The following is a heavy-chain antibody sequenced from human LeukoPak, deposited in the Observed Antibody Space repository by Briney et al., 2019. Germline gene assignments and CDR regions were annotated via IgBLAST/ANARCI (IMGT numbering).Heavy chain of an antibody. V-gene: IGHV3-53*01. Sequence: PGGSLRLSCAASGFTVSSNYMNWVRQAPGRGLEWVSVVYSGGSTYYADSVKGRFTISRDNSKNTLYLQMNSLRVEDTAVYYCARGCSDKKCYIHYWGQGTLATVSS. CDR2: VYSGGST. D-gene: IGHD2-15*01. CDR3: ARGCSDKKCYIHY. J-gene: IGHJ4*02. CDR1: GFTVSSNY.